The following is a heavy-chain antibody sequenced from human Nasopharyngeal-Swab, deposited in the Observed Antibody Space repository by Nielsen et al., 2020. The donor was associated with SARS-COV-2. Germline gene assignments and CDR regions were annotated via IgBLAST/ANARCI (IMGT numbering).Heavy chain of an antibody. CDR2: IYPGDSDT. Sequence: GESLKISCKGSGYSFTSNWIGWVRQMPGKGLEWMGIIYPGDSDTRYSPPFQGQVTISADKSISTAYLQWSSLKASDTAMYYCARLYGSGHYYYYYYYMDVWGKGTTVTVSS. CDR3: ARLYGSGHYYYYYYYMDV. J-gene: IGHJ6*03. D-gene: IGHD6-19*01. CDR1: GYSFTSNW. V-gene: IGHV5-51*01.